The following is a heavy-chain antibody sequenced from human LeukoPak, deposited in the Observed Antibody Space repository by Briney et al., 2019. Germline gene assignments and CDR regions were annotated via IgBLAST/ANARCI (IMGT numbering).Heavy chain of an antibody. CDR3: ASGVAAAGTSFDY. D-gene: IGHD6-13*01. CDR1: GYSFTSYW. Sequence: GESLKISCKGSGYSFTSYWIGWVLQMPGKGLEWMVIIYPGDSDTRYSPSFQGQVTISADKSISTAYLQWSSLKASDTAMYYCASGVAAAGTSFDYWGQGTLVTVSS. V-gene: IGHV5-51*01. J-gene: IGHJ4*02. CDR2: IYPGDSDT.